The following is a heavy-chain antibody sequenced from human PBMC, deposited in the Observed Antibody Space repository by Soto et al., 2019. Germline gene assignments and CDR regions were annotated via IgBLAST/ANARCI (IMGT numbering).Heavy chain of an antibody. V-gene: IGHV1-8*01. Sequence: GASVKVSCKASGDTFTTYDINWVRQATGHGLEWMGWINPNSGNIGYAQRFQGRVTMTRDTAIRTAYMEVSSLRSDDTAVYYRARGRTSGSYYLLDYWGQGTLVTVYS. CDR2: INPNSGNI. J-gene: IGHJ4*02. CDR1: GDTFTTYD. CDR3: ARGRTSGSYYLLDY. D-gene: IGHD3-10*01.